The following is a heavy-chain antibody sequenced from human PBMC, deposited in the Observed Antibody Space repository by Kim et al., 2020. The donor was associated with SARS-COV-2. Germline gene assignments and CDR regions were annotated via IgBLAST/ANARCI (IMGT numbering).Heavy chain of an antibody. CDR2: FDPEDGET. CDR1: GYTLTELS. D-gene: IGHD6-6*01. V-gene: IGHV1-24*01. CDR3: ATPAQLSIAARDYYYYGMDV. J-gene: IGHJ6*02. Sequence: ASVKVSCKVSGYTLTELSMHWVRQAPGKGLEWMGGFDPEDGETIYAQKFQGRVTMTEDTSTDTAYMELSSLRSEYTAVYYCATPAQLSIAARDYYYYGMDVWGQGTTVTVSS.